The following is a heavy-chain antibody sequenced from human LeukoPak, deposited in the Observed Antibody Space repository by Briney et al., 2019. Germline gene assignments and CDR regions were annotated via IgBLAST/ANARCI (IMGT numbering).Heavy chain of an antibody. J-gene: IGHJ5*02. D-gene: IGHD3-22*01. CDR2: IYYSGST. CDR1: GGSISSYY. Sequence: SETLSLTCTVSGGSISSYYWSWIRQPPGKGLEWIGYIYYSGSTNYSPSLKSRVAISVDTSKNQFSLRLSSVTAADTAVYYRARARYYYDSTAYSNWFDPWGQGTLVTVSS. CDR3: ARARYYYDSTAYSNWFDP. V-gene: IGHV4-59*01.